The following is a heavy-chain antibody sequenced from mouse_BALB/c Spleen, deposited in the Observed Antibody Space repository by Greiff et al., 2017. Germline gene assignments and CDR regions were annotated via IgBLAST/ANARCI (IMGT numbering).Heavy chain of an antibody. Sequence: EVQLQESGAELVKPGASVKLSCTASGFNIKDTYMHWVKQRPEQGLEWIGRIDPANGNTKYDPKFQGKATITADTSSNTAYLQLSSLTSEDTAVYYCARYYRDDYWYFDVWGAGTTVTVAA. CDR1: GFNIKDTY. J-gene: IGHJ1*01. D-gene: IGHD2-14*01. V-gene: IGHV14-3*02. CDR2: IDPANGNT. CDR3: ARYYRDDYWYFDV.